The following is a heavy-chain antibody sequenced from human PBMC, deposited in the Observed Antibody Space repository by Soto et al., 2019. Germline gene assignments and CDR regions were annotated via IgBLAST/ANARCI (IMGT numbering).Heavy chain of an antibody. CDR2: IWYDGSNK. J-gene: IGHJ4*02. CDR1: GFTFSSYG. D-gene: IGHD6-13*01. CDR3: ARLEQQLVLNY. Sequence: QVQLVESGGGVVQPGRSLRLSCAASGFTFSSYGMHWVRQAPGKGLEWVAVIWYDGSNKYYADSVKGRFTISRDNSKNTLYLQMNSLRAEDTAVYYCARLEQQLVLNYWGQGTLVTVSS. V-gene: IGHV3-33*01.